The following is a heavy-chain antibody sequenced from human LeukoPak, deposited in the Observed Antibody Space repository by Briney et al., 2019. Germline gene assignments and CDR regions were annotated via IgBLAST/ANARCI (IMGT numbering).Heavy chain of an antibody. CDR2: AHYSAST. Sequence: PSETLSLTCSVSGGSISSYYWSWIRQAPGKGLEWICFAHYSASTNYTPSLKSRVTISVDTSKSQFSLKLISVTAADTAVYYCASKMSTYWFFDVWGRGTLVTVSS. CDR3: ASKMSTYWFFDV. D-gene: IGHD5-24*01. CDR1: GGSISSYY. V-gene: IGHV4-59*01. J-gene: IGHJ2*01.